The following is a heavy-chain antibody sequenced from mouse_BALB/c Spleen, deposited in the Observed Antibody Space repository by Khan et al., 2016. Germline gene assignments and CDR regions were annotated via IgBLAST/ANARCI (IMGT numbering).Heavy chain of an antibody. V-gene: IGHV14-3*02. CDR2: IDPVNDDT. CDR1: GFNIKDTY. D-gene: IGHD1-1*01. Sequence: VRLQQSGAELVKPGASVKLSCTASGFNIKDTYMNWVKQRPEQGLEWIGRIDPVNDDTEYDPKFQVKATITADTSSNKAYLQLSSLTSEDTAVYYCVRRDYYNSQLADWGQGTLVTVSA. CDR3: VRRDYYNSQLAD. J-gene: IGHJ3*01.